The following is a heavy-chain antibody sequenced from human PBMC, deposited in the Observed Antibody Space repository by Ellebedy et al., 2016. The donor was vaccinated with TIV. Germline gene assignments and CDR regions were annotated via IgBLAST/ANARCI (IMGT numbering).Heavy chain of an antibody. J-gene: IGHJ3*02. Sequence: MPGGSLRLSCTVSGGSISSYYWSWIRQPPGKGLEWIGYIYYSGSTNYNPSLKSRVTISVDTSKNQFSLKLSSVTAADTAVYYCARLTTMVRGFSAFDAFDIWGQGTMVTVSS. D-gene: IGHD3-10*01. V-gene: IGHV4-59*12. CDR3: ARLTTMVRGFSAFDAFDI. CDR2: IYYSGST. CDR1: GGSISSYY.